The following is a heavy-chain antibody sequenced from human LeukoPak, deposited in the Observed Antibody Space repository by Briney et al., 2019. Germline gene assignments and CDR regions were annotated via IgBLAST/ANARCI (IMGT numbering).Heavy chain of an antibody. CDR3: ARDRRTYSSGWYDY. CDR2: IIPIFGTA. J-gene: IGHJ4*02. D-gene: IGHD6-19*01. V-gene: IGHV1-69*13. Sequence: GASVKVSCKASGGTFSSYAISWVRQAPGQGLEWMGGIIPIFGTANYAQKFQGRVTITADESTSTAYMELSSPRSEDTAVYYCARDRRTYSSGWYDYWGQGTLVTVSS. CDR1: GGTFSSYA.